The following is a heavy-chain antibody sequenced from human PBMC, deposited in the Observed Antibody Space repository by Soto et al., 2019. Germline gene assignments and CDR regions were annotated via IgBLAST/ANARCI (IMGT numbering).Heavy chain of an antibody. CDR2: ISFSGGSR. V-gene: IGHV3-23*01. CDR3: AKRLDVEVVAASEGPFDY. CDR1: GFTFSTYA. D-gene: IGHD2-15*01. J-gene: IGHJ4*02. Sequence: EVQLLDSGGGLVQPGGSLRLSCAASGFTFSTYAMSWVRQAPGKGLEWVSGISFSGGSRHYSDSVKGRFTISRDNSKNTLYLQMNSLRAEDTAVYYCAKRLDVEVVAASEGPFDYWGQGTLVTVSS.